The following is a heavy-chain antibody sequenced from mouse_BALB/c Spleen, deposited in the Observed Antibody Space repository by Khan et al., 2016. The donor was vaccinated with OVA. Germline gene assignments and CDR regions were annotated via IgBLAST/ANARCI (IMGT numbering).Heavy chain of an antibody. V-gene: IGHV1-63*02. J-gene: IGHJ2*01. D-gene: IGHD3-1*01. CDR3: GRRVAARATWDYFDY. Sequence: QVQLKESGAELVRPGTSVKMSCKAAGYTFTNYWIGWVKQRPGHGLEWIGDTYPGGGYTNYHEKFKGKATLTAATSSSTAYMQLSGLTSEDSAIYYCGRRVAARATWDYFDYWGQGTTLTVSS. CDR1: GYTFTNYW. CDR2: TYPGGGYT.